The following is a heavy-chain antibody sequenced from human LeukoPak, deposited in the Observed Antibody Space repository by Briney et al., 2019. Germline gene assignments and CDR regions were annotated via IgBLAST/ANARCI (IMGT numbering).Heavy chain of an antibody. Sequence: SETLSLTCAVYGGSFSGYYWSWIRQPPGKGLEWIGEINHSGSTNYNPSLKSRVTMSVDTSKNQFSLKLTSVTAADTAVYYCARAPYYDSSGLNWFDPWGQGTLVTVSS. CDR2: INHSGST. J-gene: IGHJ5*02. CDR1: GGSFSGYY. CDR3: ARAPYYDSSGLNWFDP. V-gene: IGHV4-34*01. D-gene: IGHD3-22*01.